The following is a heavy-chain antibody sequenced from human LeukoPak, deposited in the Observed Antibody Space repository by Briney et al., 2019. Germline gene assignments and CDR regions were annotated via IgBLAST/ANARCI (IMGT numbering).Heavy chain of an antibody. J-gene: IGHJ4*02. CDR3: ATEGARYLTTRGYYFDY. D-gene: IGHD1-26*01. Sequence: RAGGSLRLSCAASGFTVSSNYMSWVRQAPGKGLEWVSVIYSGGSTYYADSVKGRFTISRDNSKNTLYLQMNSLRAEDTAVYYCATEGARYLTTRGYYFDYWGQGTLVTVSS. CDR1: GFTVSSNY. CDR2: IYSGGST. V-gene: IGHV3-66*01.